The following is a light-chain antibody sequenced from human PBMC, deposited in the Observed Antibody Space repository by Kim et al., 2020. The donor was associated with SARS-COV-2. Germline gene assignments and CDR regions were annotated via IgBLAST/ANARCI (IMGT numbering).Light chain of an antibody. Sequence: SASLGDRVTITCQTSQDIKNYVNWYQQKPGKAPKLLIWDAFHLETGVPSRFSGSGYGTDFTLTISSLQPEDIVTYYCQQYDNLPYTFGQGTKLEI. J-gene: IGKJ2*01. CDR2: DAF. CDR1: QDIKNY. CDR3: QQYDNLPYT. V-gene: IGKV1-33*01.